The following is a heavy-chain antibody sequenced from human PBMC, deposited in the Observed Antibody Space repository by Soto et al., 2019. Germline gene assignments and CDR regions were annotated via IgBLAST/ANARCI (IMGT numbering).Heavy chain of an antibody. CDR3: ARDGDSSSPFDI. J-gene: IGHJ3*02. CDR1: GSIFTGTY. V-gene: IGHV1-2*02. Sequence: QVQLVQSGAEVKKPGASVKVSCKASGSIFTGTYMNWVRQAPGQGLEWMGWINPNRGGTNYAQKFQGRVTVTRDTSISTAYMELSRLRSDDTAVYYCARDGDSSSPFDIWGQGTMVTVSS. D-gene: IGHD6-6*01. CDR2: INPNRGGT.